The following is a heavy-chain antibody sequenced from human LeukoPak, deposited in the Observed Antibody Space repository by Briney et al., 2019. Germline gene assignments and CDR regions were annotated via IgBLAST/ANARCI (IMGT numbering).Heavy chain of an antibody. J-gene: IGHJ4*02. V-gene: IGHV4-4*09. Sequence: SETLSLTCTVSGGSISSYYWSWIRQPPGKGLEWIGYIYTSGSTNYNPSFKSRVTISVDTSKNQFSLKLSSVTAADTAVYYCARHVTIAAAGILYFDYWGQGTLVTVSS. CDR3: ARHVTIAAAGILYFDY. CDR2: IYTSGST. D-gene: IGHD6-13*01. CDR1: GGSISSYY.